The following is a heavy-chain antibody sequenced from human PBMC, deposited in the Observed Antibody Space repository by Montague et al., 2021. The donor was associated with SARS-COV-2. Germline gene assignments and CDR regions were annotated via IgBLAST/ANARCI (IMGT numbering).Heavy chain of an antibody. CDR3: ARDQPGTYFIPGAFDI. V-gene: IGHV3-9*01. CDR1: GFTFDDYA. D-gene: IGHD3-9*01. J-gene: IGHJ3*02. CDR2: ISWNSGNM. Sequence: SLRLSCAASGFTFDDYAMHWVRQAPGKGLEWVSGISWNSGNMGYADSVKGRFTISRDNAKNSLYLQMNSLRAEDTAVYYCARDQPGTYFIPGAFDIWGQGTIVTVSS.